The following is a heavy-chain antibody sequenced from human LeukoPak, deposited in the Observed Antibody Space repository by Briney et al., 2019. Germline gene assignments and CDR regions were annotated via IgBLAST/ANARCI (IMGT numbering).Heavy chain of an antibody. CDR3: ARAVYVWGSYRYSFDY. D-gene: IGHD3-16*02. Sequence: PSETLSLTCTVSGGSISSYYWSWIRQPPGKGLEWIGYIYYSGSTNYNPSLKSRVTISVDTSKNQFSLKLSSVTAADTAVYYYARAVYVWGSYRYSFDYWGQGTLVTVSS. V-gene: IGHV4-59*01. CDR1: GGSISSYY. CDR2: IYYSGST. J-gene: IGHJ4*02.